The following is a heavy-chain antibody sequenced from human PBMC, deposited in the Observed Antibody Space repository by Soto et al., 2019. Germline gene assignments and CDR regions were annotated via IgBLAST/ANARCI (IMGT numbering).Heavy chain of an antibody. CDR2: IYYSGST. CDR3: ARGIEGWYQGRYYYGMDV. V-gene: IGHV4-61*01. J-gene: IGHJ6*02. D-gene: IGHD6-19*01. Sequence: QVQLQESGPGLVKPSETLSLTCTVSGGSVSSGSYYWSWIRQPPGKGLEWIGNIYYSGSTNYNPSLDGRVTISVDTSKNQFSLKLSSVTAADTAVYYCARGIEGWYQGRYYYGMDVWGQGTTVTVSS. CDR1: GGSVSSGSYY.